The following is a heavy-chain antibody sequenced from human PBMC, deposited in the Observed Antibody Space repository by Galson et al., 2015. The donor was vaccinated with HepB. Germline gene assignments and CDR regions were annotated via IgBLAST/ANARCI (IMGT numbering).Heavy chain of an antibody. CDR2: ISYDGSNK. CDR1: GFTFSSYA. Sequence: SLRLSCAASGFTFSSYAMHWVRQAPGKGLEWVAVISYDGSNKYYADSVKGRFTISRDNSKNTLYLQMNSLRAEDTAVYYCARDLIAVAGDFDYWGQGTLVTVSS. V-gene: IGHV3-30*04. D-gene: IGHD6-19*01. J-gene: IGHJ4*02. CDR3: ARDLIAVAGDFDY.